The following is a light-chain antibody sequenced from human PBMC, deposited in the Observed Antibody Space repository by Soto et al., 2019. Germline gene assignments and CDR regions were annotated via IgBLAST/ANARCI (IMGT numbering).Light chain of an antibody. CDR2: DAS. J-gene: IGKJ4*01. CDR1: QSVSSY. Sequence: EIVLTQSPATLSLSPGERATLSCRASQSVSSYLAWYQQKPGQAPRLLIYDASNRATGIPARFSGSGSGTYFTLTISSLEPVDFAVYYCQQRSNWPRVTFGGGTKVESK. CDR3: QQRSNWPRVT. V-gene: IGKV3-11*01.